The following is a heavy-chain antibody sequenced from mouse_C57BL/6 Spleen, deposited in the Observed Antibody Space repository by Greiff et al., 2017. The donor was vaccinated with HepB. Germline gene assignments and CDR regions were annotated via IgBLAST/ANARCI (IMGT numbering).Heavy chain of an antibody. CDR2: IRNKANGYTT. CDR3: AIYIATVVATRYFDV. V-gene: IGHV7-3*01. Sequence: EVQGVESGGGLVQPGGSLSLSCAASGFTFTDYYMSWVRQPPGKALEWLGFIRNKANGYTTEYSASVKGRFTISRDNSQSILYLQMNALRAEDSATYYCAIYIATVVATRYFDVWGTGTTVTVSS. CDR1: GFTFTDYY. J-gene: IGHJ1*03. D-gene: IGHD1-1*01.